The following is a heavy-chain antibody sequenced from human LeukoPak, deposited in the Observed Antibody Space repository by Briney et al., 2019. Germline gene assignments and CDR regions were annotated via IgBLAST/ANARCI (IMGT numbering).Heavy chain of an antibody. J-gene: IGHJ4*02. CDR3: ARDATYGGYVVDY. CDR1: GFTFSSYW. D-gene: IGHD5-12*01. CDR2: VNSDGSST. Sequence: GGSLRLSCAASGFTFSSYWMHWVRQAPGKGLVWVSRVNSDGSSTTYADSVKGRFTISRDNAKNTLYLQMNSLRAEDTAVYYCARDATYGGYVVDYWGQGTLVTVSS. V-gene: IGHV3-74*01.